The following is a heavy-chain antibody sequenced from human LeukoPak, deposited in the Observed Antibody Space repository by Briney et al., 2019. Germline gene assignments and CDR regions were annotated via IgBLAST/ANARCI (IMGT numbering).Heavy chain of an antibody. CDR2: ISSSGNAM. D-gene: IGHD5-18*01. CDR3: ARSGDSYGRVYNWFDH. Sequence: PGGSLRLSCAASGFTFSSYSMNWVRQAPGKGLEWISYISSSGNAMNYADSVKGRFTISRDNTKNSLYLQMNSLRAEDTAVYYCARSGDSYGRVYNWFDHWGQGTLVTVSS. CDR1: GFTFSSYS. V-gene: IGHV3-48*04. J-gene: IGHJ5*02.